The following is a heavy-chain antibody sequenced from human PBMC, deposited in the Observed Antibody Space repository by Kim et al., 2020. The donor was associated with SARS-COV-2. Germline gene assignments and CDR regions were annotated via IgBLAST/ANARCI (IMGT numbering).Heavy chain of an antibody. D-gene: IGHD6-25*01. V-gene: IGHV3-23*01. Sequence: GGSLRLSCVASGFIFSNYAMSWLRQAPGKGLEWVSAISADGGNTYYADSVKGRFTTSRDNSKNTLYLQLNSLRAEDTAVYYCAQCADSGSDTYGFYFVYWGDGALVTLSP. CDR2: ISADGGNT. CDR1: GFIFSNYA. J-gene: IGHJ4*03. CDR3: AQCADSGSDTYGFYFVY.